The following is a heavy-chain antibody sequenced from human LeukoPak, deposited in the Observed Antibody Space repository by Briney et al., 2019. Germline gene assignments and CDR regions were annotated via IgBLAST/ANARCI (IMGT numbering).Heavy chain of an antibody. J-gene: IGHJ4*02. V-gene: IGHV1-18*01. CDR3: ARDYYYDSSGYYYGY. CDR2: ISAYNGNT. D-gene: IGHD3-22*01. Sequence: ASVKVSCKASGYTFTSYGISWVRQASGQGLEWMGWISAYNGNTNYAQKLQGRVTMTTDTSTSTAYMELRSLRSDDTAVYYCARDYYYDSSGYYYGYWGQGTLVTVSS. CDR1: GYTFTSYG.